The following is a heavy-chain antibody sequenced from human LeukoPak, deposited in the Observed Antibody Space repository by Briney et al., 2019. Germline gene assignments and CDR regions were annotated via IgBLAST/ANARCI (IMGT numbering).Heavy chain of an antibody. J-gene: IGHJ1*01. CDR3: ARDAYSSGPEYFQH. V-gene: IGHV1-69*06. CDR2: IIPIFGTA. CDR1: GGTFSSYA. Sequence: AASVKVSCKASGGTFSSYAISWVRQAPGQGLEWMGGIIPIFGTANYAQKFQGRVTITADKSTSTAYKELSSLRSEDTAVYYCARDAYSSGPEYFQHWGQGTLVTVSS. D-gene: IGHD6-19*01.